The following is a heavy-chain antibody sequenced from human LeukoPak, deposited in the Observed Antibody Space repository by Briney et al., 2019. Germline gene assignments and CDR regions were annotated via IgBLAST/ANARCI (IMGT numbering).Heavy chain of an antibody. CDR3: ARSVVVVAATDWYFDL. CDR1: GGSISSGSYY. J-gene: IGHJ2*01. Sequence: SETLSLTCTVSGGSISSGSYYWRWIRQPAGKGLEWIGRIYTSGSTNYNPSLKSRVTISVDTSKNQFSLKLSSVTAADTAVYYCARSVVVVAATDWYFDLWGRGTLVTVSS. CDR2: IYTSGST. D-gene: IGHD2-15*01. V-gene: IGHV4-61*02.